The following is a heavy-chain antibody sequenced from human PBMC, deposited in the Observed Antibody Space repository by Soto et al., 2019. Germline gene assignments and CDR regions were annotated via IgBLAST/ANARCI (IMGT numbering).Heavy chain of an antibody. J-gene: IGHJ4*02. V-gene: IGHV4-34*01. CDR1: GGSFSGYY. CDR2: INHSGST. D-gene: IGHD2-8*02. Sequence: QVQLQQWGAGLLKPSETLSLTCAVYGGSFSGYYWTWIRQPPGTGLEWIGEINHSGSTNYNPSLKSRVTISVDTSKTQFSRKLTSGTAADTAVYYCARDKITGLFDYWGQGTLVTVSS. CDR3: ARDKITGLFDY.